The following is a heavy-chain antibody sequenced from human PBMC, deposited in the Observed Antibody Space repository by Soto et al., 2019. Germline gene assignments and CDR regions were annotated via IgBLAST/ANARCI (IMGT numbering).Heavy chain of an antibody. D-gene: IGHD2-15*01. V-gene: IGHV5-51*01. J-gene: IGHJ5*02. CDR3: ARLRQVCSGGSCYPNWFDP. CDR1: GYSFTSYW. Sequence: EVQLVQSGAEVKKPGESLKISCKGSGYSFTSYWIGWVRQMPGKGLEWMGIIYPGDSDTRYSPSFQGQVTISADKSISTAYLQWSSLKASDTAMYYCARLRQVCSGGSCYPNWFDPWGQGTLVTVSS. CDR2: IYPGDSDT.